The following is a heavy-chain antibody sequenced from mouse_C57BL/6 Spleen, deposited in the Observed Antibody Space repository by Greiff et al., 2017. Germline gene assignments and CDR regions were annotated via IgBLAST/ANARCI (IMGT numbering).Heavy chain of an antibody. CDR3: ARGDYDGYAMDY. D-gene: IGHD2-4*01. CDR2: IYPSDSET. J-gene: IGHJ4*01. CDR1: GYTFTSYW. Sequence: VQLQQPGAELVRPGSSVKLSCKASGYTFTSYWMDWVKQRPGQGLEWIGNIYPSDSETHYNQKFKDKATLTVDKSSSTAYMQLSSLTSEDSAVYYCARGDYDGYAMDYWGQGTSVTVSS. V-gene: IGHV1-61*01.